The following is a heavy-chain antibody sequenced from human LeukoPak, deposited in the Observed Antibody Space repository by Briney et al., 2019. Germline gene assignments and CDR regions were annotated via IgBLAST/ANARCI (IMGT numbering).Heavy chain of an antibody. V-gene: IGHV3-23*01. Sequence: GGSLRLSCAASGFTFSSYDMSWVRQAPGKGLEWVSAISGSGGSTYYADSVKGRFTISRDNSKNTLYLQMNSLRAEDTAVYYCAKDIYYDSSGHNACDYWGQGTLVTVSS. CDR2: ISGSGGST. CDR1: GFTFSSYD. J-gene: IGHJ4*02. CDR3: AKDIYYDSSGHNACDY. D-gene: IGHD3-22*01.